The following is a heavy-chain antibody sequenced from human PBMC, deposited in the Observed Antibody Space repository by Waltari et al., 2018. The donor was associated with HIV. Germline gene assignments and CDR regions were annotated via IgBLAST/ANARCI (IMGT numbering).Heavy chain of an antibody. CDR2: ISSDGSTT. J-gene: IGHJ3*02. CDR3: ARENTMTYYDALDI. CDR1: GSTFRSYW. Sequence: EVQLVESGGGLVQPGGSLRLSCAASGSTFRSYWMHWVRQAPGKGLLWVSCISSDGSTTNDADSVKGLLTISRDNAKNTLYLQMNSLRADDTAVYYCARENTMTYYDALDIWGQGTMVTVSS. D-gene: IGHD4-17*01. V-gene: IGHV3-74*01.